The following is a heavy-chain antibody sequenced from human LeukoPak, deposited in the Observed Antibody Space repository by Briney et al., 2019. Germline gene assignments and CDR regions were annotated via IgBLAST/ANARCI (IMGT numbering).Heavy chain of an antibody. CDR2: ISSGSSSI. J-gene: IGHJ4*02. CDR3: ARVRWASYYFEY. V-gene: IGHV3-48*02. Sequence: GGSLRLSCAASGFTFSTYSMNWVRQAPGKGLEWVSYISSGSSSISYADSVKGRFTISRDNAKNSLYLQMNSLRDEDTAVYYCARVRWASYYFEYWGQGTLVTVSS. CDR1: GFTFSTYS. D-gene: IGHD4-23*01.